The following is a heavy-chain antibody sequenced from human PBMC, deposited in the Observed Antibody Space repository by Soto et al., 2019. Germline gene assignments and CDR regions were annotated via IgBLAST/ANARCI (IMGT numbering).Heavy chain of an antibody. CDR2: IYASGST. D-gene: IGHD1-7*01. V-gene: IGHV4-4*07. CDR1: CGSISSYH. Sequence: SETLSLTCTVSCGSISSYHWSWIRQPAGKGLEWIRRIYASGSTKYNPSLKSRVSLSIDTSKNQFFLKLSSVTAADSAVYFCARESGDNWDYEASWGQGTPVTVSS. J-gene: IGHJ4*02. CDR3: ARESGDNWDYEAS.